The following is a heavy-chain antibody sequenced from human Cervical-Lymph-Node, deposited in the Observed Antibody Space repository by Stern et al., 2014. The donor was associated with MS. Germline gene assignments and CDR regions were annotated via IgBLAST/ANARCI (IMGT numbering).Heavy chain of an antibody. V-gene: IGHV3-33*01. Sequence: VQLVQSGGGVVQPGRSLRISCAASGFTFSSYGMHWVRQAPGKGLEWVAVIWYDGSNKYYADSVKGRFTISRDNSKNTLYLQMNSLRAEDTAVYYCAREMLDIVGALFDYWGQGTLVTVSS. D-gene: IGHD1-26*01. CDR1: GFTFSSYG. J-gene: IGHJ4*02. CDR3: AREMLDIVGALFDY. CDR2: IWYDGSNK.